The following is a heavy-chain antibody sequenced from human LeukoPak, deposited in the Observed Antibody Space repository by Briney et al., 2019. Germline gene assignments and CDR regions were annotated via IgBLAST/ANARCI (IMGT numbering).Heavy chain of an antibody. CDR1: GYSISSGYY. J-gene: IGHJ5*02. CDR3: ARQSTYDFWSGYYRGDPNWFDP. CDR2: IYHSGST. V-gene: IGHV4-38-2*01. Sequence: SETLSLTCAVSGYSISSGYYCGWIRQPPGKGLEWIGSIYHSGSTYYNPSLKSRVTISVDTSKNQFSLKLSSVTAADTAVYYCARQSTYDFWSGYYRGDPNWFDPWGQGTLVTVSS. D-gene: IGHD3-3*01.